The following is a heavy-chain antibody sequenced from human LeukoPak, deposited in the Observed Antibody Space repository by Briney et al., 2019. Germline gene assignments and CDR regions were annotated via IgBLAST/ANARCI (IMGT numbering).Heavy chain of an antibody. CDR2: IKQDGSEK. Sequence: GGFLRLSCAASGFTFSSFWMSWVRQAPGKGLEWLANIKQDGSEKNYVGSVKGRFTISRDNTKNSVYLQMNSLRGDDTAIYYCARGGTRRPSPSDYWGQGTPVTVSP. CDR1: GFTFSSFW. CDR3: ARGGTRRPSPSDY. D-gene: IGHD1-14*01. J-gene: IGHJ4*02. V-gene: IGHV3-7*03.